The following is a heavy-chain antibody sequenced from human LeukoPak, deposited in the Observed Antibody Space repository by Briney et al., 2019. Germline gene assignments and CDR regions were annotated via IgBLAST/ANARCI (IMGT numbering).Heavy chain of an antibody. CDR1: GFSLSTSGMC. J-gene: IGHJ4*02. D-gene: IGHD1-26*01. CDR3: ARMSVGATRVDY. V-gene: IGHV2-70*11. Sequence: SGPTLVNPTQTLTLTCTFSGFSLSTSGMCVSWIRQPPGKALEWLARIDWDDDKYYSTSLKTRLTISKDTSKNQVALTMTNMDPVDTATYYCARMSVGATRVDYWGQGTLVTVSS. CDR2: IDWDDDK.